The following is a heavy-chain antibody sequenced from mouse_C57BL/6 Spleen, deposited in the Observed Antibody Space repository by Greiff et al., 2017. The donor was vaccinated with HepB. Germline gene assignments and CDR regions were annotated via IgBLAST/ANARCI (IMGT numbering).Heavy chain of an antibody. CDR3: ARRPDYYAMDY. Sequence: QVQLQQPGAELVRPGSSVKLSCKASGYTFTSYWMYWVKQSPGQGLEWIVNIYPSDSETHYNQKFKDKATITVDKSSSTAYMQLSSLTSEDSAVYYCARRPDYYAMDYWGQGTSVTVSS. J-gene: IGHJ4*01. CDR2: IYPSDSET. CDR1: GYTFTSYW. V-gene: IGHV1-61*01.